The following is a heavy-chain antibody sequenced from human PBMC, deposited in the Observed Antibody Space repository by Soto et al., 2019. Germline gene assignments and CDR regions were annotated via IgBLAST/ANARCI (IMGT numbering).Heavy chain of an antibody. CDR3: AKDRVPYSSGTYYFDY. Sequence: GGSLRLSCAASGFTFSSYAMSWVRQAPGKGLEWVSAISGSGGSTYYADSVKGRFTISRDNSKNTLYLQMNSLRAKDTAVYYCAKDRVPYSSGTYYFDYWGQGTLVTVSS. V-gene: IGHV3-23*01. CDR2: ISGSGGST. D-gene: IGHD6-19*01. CDR1: GFTFSSYA. J-gene: IGHJ4*02.